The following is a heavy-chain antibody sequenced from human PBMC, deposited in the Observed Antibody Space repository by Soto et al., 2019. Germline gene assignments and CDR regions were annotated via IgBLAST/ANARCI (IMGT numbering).Heavy chain of an antibody. CDR3: ARVRVVVYYYYYGMDV. J-gene: IGHJ6*02. CDR2: INHSGST. CDR1: GGSFSGYY. Sequence: SETLSLTCAVYGGSFSGYYWSWIRQPPGKGLEWIGEINHSGSTNYNPSLKSRVTISVDTSKNQFSLKLSSVTAADTAVYYCARVRVVVYYYYYGMDVWGQGTTVTVSS. V-gene: IGHV4-34*01. D-gene: IGHD2-15*01.